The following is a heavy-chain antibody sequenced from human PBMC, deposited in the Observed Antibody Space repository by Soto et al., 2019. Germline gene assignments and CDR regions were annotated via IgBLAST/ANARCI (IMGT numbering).Heavy chain of an antibody. CDR2: ISSTSTFI. J-gene: IGHJ4*02. Sequence: EVQLVESGGGLVKPGGSLRLSCAASGFTFGSYSMNWVRHAPGKGLEWVSSISSTSTFIYYGASVKGRFTISRDNAKNSLYLQMTSLRGEDTAVYYCAREGAMTAVTTGAFDFWGLGTLVTVSS. D-gene: IGHD4-17*01. V-gene: IGHV3-21*01. CDR3: AREGAMTAVTTGAFDF. CDR1: GFTFGSYS.